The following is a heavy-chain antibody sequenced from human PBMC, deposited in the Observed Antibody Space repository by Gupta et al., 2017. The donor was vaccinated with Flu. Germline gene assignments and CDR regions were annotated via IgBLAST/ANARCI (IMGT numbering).Heavy chain of an antibody. CDR2: IYWDDDK. V-gene: IGHV2-5*02. CDR1: GFSLSTSGVG. D-gene: IGHD6-13*01. CDR3: AHIRRRAAGRYGMDV. J-gene: IGHJ6*02. Sequence: QITLKESGPTLVKPTQTLTLTCTFSGFSLSTSGVGVGWIRQPPGKALEWLALIYWDDDKRYSPSLKSRLTITKDTSKNQVVLTMTNMETVDTATYYCAHIRRRAAGRYGMDVWGQGTTVTVYS.